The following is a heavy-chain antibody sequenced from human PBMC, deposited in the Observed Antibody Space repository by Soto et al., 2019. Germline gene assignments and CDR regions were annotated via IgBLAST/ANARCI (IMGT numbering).Heavy chain of an antibody. CDR1: GWSINTYY. Sequence: QVQLQESGPGLVKPSETLSLTCTVSGWSINTYYWSWIRQPPGKGLEWIGYIYYRANPNYNPSLKSSVXXPXDXPKNQLSLKLSSVTAADTAVYYCARHYGDRYDYVDYWGQGTLVTVSS. D-gene: IGHD5-12*01. J-gene: IGHJ4*02. CDR3: ARHYGDRYDYVDY. V-gene: IGHV4-59*08. CDR2: IYYRANP.